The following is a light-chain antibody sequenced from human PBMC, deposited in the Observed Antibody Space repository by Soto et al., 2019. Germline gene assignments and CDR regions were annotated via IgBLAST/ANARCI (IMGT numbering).Light chain of an antibody. CDR2: DVT. CDR3: SSFTGSTTGV. J-gene: IGLJ3*02. CDR1: SSDVGAYDY. Sequence: QSALTQPAFVSGSPGQSITISCTGTSSDVGAYDYVSWYQQHPGKAPKLMIYDVTKRPSGISNRFSGSKSGNTASLTISGLLPEDEADYYCSSFTGSTTGVFGGGTKVTVL. V-gene: IGLV2-14*01.